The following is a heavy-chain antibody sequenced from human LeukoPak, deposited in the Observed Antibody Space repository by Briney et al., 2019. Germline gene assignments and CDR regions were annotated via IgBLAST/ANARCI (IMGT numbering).Heavy chain of an antibody. V-gene: IGHV5-51*01. D-gene: IGHD6-19*01. CDR2: IYPGDSDT. J-gene: IGHJ4*02. CDR3: ARLVVAGGGDCYFDY. CDR1: GYSFTTYW. Sequence: GESLKISCKGSGYSFTTYWIGWVRQMPGKGPEWMGIIYPGDSDTRYSPSFQGQVTISADKSISTAYLQWSSLKASDTAMYYCARLVVAGGGDCYFDYWGQGTLVTVSS.